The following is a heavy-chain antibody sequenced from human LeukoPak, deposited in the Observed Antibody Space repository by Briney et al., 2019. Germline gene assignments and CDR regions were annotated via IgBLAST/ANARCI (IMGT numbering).Heavy chain of an antibody. CDR2: INPSGGST. D-gene: IGHD6-19*01. CDR1: GYTFTSYY. CDR3: ARDPGKEWLVYIDY. V-gene: IGHV1-46*01. Sequence: GASVKVSCKASGYTFTSYYMHWVRQAPGQGLEWMGIINPSGGSTNYAQKFQGRVTIPRDTSTSTVYMELSSLRSEDTAVYYCARDPGKEWLVYIDYWGQGTLVTVSS. J-gene: IGHJ4*02.